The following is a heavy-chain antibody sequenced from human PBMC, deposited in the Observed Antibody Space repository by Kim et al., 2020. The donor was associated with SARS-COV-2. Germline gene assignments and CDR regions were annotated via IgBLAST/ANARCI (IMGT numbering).Heavy chain of an antibody. J-gene: IGHJ5*02. V-gene: IGHV4-59*08. D-gene: IGHD4-17*01. CDR2: IYYSVST. Sequence: SETLSLTCTVSGGSISSYYWSWIRQPPGKGLECIGYIYYSVSTDYNPSLKSRVTMSLDTSKNQFSLKLSSVTAADTAVYYCARSYADYGWFDPWGQGTLVTVSS. CDR3: ARSYADYGWFDP. CDR1: GGSISSYY.